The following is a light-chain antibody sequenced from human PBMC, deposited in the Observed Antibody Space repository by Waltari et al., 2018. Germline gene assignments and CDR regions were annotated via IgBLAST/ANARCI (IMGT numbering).Light chain of an antibody. CDR2: DAA. CDR3: HQYDNSART. J-gene: IGKJ1*01. V-gene: IGKV3-20*01. CDR1: QRVANSY. Sequence: ALTQSPVTLSLSPGERATLSCRASQRVANSYLASYQQRHRQTPRHLIYDAASSAASSPERFSSGRSGTNFTLTISRLEPEDSAVYYCHQYDNSARTFGQGTKVEIK.